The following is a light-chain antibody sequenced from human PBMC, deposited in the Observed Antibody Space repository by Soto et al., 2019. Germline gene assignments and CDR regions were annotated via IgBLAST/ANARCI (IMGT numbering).Light chain of an antibody. J-gene: IGLJ2*01. CDR1: SSDVGGYNY. V-gene: IGLV2-11*01. Sequence: QSALTQPRSVSGSPGQSVTISCTGTSSDVGGYNYVSWYQQHSGKAPKLMIYDVSKRPSGVPDRFSGSKSGNTASLTISGLQAEDEADYYCCSYAGSYTFPYVVFGGGTKLTVL. CDR2: DVS. CDR3: CSYAGSYTFPYVV.